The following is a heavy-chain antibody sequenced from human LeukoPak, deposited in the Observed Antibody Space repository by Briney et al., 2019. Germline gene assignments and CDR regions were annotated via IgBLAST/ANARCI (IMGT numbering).Heavy chain of an antibody. Sequence: SETLSLTCTVSGGSISSHYWSWIRQPPGKGLEWIGYIYYSGSTNYNPSLKSRATISVDTSKNQFSLKLSSVTAADTAVYYCAARLDYWGQGTLVTVSS. V-gene: IGHV4-59*11. CDR3: AARLDY. CDR2: IYYSGST. CDR1: GGSISSHY. J-gene: IGHJ4*02.